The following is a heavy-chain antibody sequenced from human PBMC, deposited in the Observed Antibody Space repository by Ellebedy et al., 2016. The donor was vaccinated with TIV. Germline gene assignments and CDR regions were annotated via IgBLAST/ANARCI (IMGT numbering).Heavy chain of an antibody. V-gene: IGHV3-23*01. J-gene: IGHJ4*02. Sequence: GESLKTSCVTSGFTFSGYAMSCVRHAPGQGLVWVSGINNGGRTTSYADSVKGRFTISRDNSRSTLYLQMNSLRAEDSAVYYCAKGRGGGSDSSAPRYYFDYWGLGTLVTVSS. CDR3: AKGRGGGSDSSAPRYYFDY. CDR1: GFTFSGYA. CDR2: INNGGRTT. D-gene: IGHD3-22*01.